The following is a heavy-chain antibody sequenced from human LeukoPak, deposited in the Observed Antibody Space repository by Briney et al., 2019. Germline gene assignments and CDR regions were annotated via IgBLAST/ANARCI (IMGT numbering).Heavy chain of an antibody. CDR2: IYYSGST. D-gene: IGHD6-6*01. Sequence: SETLSLTCTVSGGSISSSYWSWIRQPPGKGLDWIGYIYYSGSTNYNPSLKSRVTISVDTSKNQFSLKPSSVTAADTAVYYCARTRYGSSPFDYWGQGTLVTVSS. J-gene: IGHJ4*02. CDR3: ARTRYGSSPFDY. V-gene: IGHV4-59*01. CDR1: GGSISSSY.